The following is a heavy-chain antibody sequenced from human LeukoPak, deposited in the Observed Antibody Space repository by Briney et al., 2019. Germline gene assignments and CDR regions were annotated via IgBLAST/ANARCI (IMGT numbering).Heavy chain of an antibody. CDR3: AKPVTGSIFDY. J-gene: IGHJ4*02. D-gene: IGHD6-19*01. CDR2: TTHSGITT. CDR1: GFSFTDFD. Sequence: GGSLRLSCTASGFSFTDFDMNWVRQAPGKGLEWVSHTTHSGITTHYTDSVKGRFTISRDNSKSTLYLQMNSLRAEDTAVYYCAKPVTGSIFDYWGRGTLVTVSS. V-gene: IGHV3-23*01.